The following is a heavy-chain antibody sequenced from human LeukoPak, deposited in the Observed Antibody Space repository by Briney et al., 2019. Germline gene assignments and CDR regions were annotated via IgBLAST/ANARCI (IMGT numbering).Heavy chain of an antibody. V-gene: IGHV1-8*01. D-gene: IGHD3-16*01. J-gene: IGHJ6*02. CDR2: MNPSSGNT. CDR3: ARALGGSSGGYYGMDV. CDR1: GYTFPSYD. Sequence: ASVKVSCRASGYTFPSYDINWVRQATGQGLEWMGWMNPSSGNTGYAQRFQGRVTMTRNTSINTAYMELSSLRSEDTAVYYCARALGGSSGGYYGMDVWGQGTTVTVSS.